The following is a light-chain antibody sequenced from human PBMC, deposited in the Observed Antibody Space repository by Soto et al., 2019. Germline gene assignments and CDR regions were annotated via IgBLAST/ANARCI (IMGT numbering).Light chain of an antibody. Sequence: QSGLTQPPSASGSPGQSVTISCTGTSNDIGGHDHVSWYQQHPGKAPKLIISEVTKRPSGVPDRFSGSKSGNTASLTVSGLQIEDEADYYCNSYSGSLHWVFGGGTKLTVL. CDR3: NSYSGSLHWV. CDR2: EVT. CDR1: SNDIGGHDH. J-gene: IGLJ3*02. V-gene: IGLV2-8*01.